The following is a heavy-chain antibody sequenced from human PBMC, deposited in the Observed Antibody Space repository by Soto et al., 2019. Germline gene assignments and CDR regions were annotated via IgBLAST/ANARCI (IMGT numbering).Heavy chain of an antibody. CDR3: AKDGLPYGSSWLDH. Sequence: EVQLVESGGGLVQPGGSLRLSCAASGFMFSTYWMTWVRQAPGKGLEWVANIKQDGSEKYYVDSVKGRFSVSRDNAENSLQLQIGSLRVDDTAVYYCAKDGLPYGSSWLDHWGQGTLVPVSS. CDR1: GFMFSTYW. V-gene: IGHV3-7*03. CDR2: IKQDGSEK. D-gene: IGHD6-13*01. J-gene: IGHJ4*02.